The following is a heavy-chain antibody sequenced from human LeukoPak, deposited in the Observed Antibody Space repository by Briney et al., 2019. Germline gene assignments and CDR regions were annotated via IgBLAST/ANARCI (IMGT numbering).Heavy chain of an antibody. Sequence: SVKVSCDASGDIFNSYSVRWVPEAPGEGLEWRGDIIPIFGSTNYAQKFQGRVTITTHQATRTAYKELNSLSSDDTTVYYCARVGRSLGSLPNSYYYMDVWGKGTTVTVSS. D-gene: IGHD1-26*01. J-gene: IGHJ6*03. CDR1: GDIFNSYS. CDR2: IIPIFGST. V-gene: IGHV1-69*05. CDR3: ARVGRSLGSLPNSYYYMDV.